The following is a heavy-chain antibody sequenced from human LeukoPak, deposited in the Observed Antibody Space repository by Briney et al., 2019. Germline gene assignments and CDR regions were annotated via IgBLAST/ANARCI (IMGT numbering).Heavy chain of an antibody. Sequence: SETLSLTCTVSGGSISSSDYYWGWIRQPPGKGPEWIGSIYYSGSTYYNPSLKSRVTISVDTSKNQFSLKLSSVTAADTAVYYCARQFSYYDFWSGYPFDYWGQGTLVTVSS. CDR2: IYYSGST. D-gene: IGHD3-3*01. CDR3: ARQFSYYDFWSGYPFDY. V-gene: IGHV4-39*01. CDR1: GGSISSSDYY. J-gene: IGHJ4*02.